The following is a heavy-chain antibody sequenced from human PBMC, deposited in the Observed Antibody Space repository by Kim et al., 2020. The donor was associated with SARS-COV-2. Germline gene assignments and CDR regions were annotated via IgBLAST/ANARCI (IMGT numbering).Heavy chain of an antibody. V-gene: IGHV3-48*03. J-gene: IGHJ3*01. CDR2: R. Sequence: RYYPDAVKGLFTISRDNAMSSLSLEMNSLIAEDTALYYCARGRVGNDAFDVWGQGTMVTVSS. D-gene: IGHD1-26*01. CDR3: ARGRVGNDAFDV.